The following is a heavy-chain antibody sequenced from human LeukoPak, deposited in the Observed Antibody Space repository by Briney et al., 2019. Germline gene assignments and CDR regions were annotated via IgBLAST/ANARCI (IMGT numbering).Heavy chain of an antibody. V-gene: IGHV3-20*04. Sequence: GGSLRLSCAASGFTFSNAWMSWVRQAPGKGLEWVSGINWNGGSIGYADSVKGRFTISRDNAKNSLYLQMNSLRAEDTALYYCASGGIYYGAAFDFWGQGILVTVSS. CDR3: ASGGIYYGAAFDF. CDR1: GFTFSNAW. J-gene: IGHJ4*02. CDR2: INWNGGSI. D-gene: IGHD1-26*01.